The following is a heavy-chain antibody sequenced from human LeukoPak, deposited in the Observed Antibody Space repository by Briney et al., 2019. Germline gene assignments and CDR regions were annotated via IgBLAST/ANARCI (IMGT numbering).Heavy chain of an antibody. CDR3: ASLSLSGSYNY. CDR2: IYHSGST. Sequence: SETLSLTCTVSGYSISSGYYWSWIRQPPGKGLEWIGSIYHSGSTYYNPSLKSRVTISVDTSKNQFSLKLSSVTAADTAVYYCASLSLSGSYNYWGQGTLVTVSS. D-gene: IGHD1-26*01. CDR1: GYSISSGYY. V-gene: IGHV4-38-2*02. J-gene: IGHJ4*02.